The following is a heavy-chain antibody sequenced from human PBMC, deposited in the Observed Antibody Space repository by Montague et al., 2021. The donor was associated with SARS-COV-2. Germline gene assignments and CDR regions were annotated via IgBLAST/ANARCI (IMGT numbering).Heavy chain of an antibody. CDR1: GGSISNYY. Sequence: SETLSLTCTVSGGSISNYYWTWIRQPAGKGLEWIARLYTSGSTTXXPSXXXRVTMSVDTSKNQLSLNVTSVTAADTAIYYCARESGYSSGWRYYYVMDVWGQGTTVTVS. CDR2: LYTSGST. J-gene: IGHJ6*02. D-gene: IGHD6-19*01. V-gene: IGHV4-4*07. CDR3: ARESGYSSGWRYYYVMDV.